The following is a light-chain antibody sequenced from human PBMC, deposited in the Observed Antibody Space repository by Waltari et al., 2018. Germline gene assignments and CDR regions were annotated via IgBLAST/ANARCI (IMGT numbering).Light chain of an antibody. J-gene: IGLJ3*02. CDR3: QSYDSSLTAWV. Sequence: QSVLTQPPSVSGAPGHRVPISCPGSSPNPGAGSDVHWYQPLPGTAPKLLIYVNTNRPSGVPDRISASKSGTSASLAITGLQAEDEADYYCQSYDSSLTAWVFGGGTKLTVL. V-gene: IGLV1-40*01. CDR2: VNT. CDR1: SPNPGAGSD.